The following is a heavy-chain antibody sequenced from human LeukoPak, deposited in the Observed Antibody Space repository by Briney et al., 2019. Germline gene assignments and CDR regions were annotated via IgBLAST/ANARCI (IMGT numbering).Heavy chain of an antibody. CDR3: ARDNSLVRSGWYREYYFDY. CDR1: GGSISSGDYY. CDR2: IYYSGST. V-gene: IGHV4-30-4*08. D-gene: IGHD6-19*01. Sequence: TPSQTLSLTCTVSGGSISSGDYYWSWIRQPPGKGLEWIGYIYYSGSTYYNPSLKSRVTISVDTSKNQFSLKLSSVTAADTAVYYCARDNSLVRSGWYREYYFDYWGQGTLVTVSS. J-gene: IGHJ4*02.